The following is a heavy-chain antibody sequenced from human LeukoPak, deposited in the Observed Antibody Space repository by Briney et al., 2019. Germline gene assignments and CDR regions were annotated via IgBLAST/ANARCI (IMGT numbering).Heavy chain of an antibody. CDR1: GYSFTSYW. CDR2: IYPGDSDT. V-gene: IGHV5-51*01. CDR3: ARPARSGGSPRTAFDI. Sequence: GESLKISCKGSGYSFTSYWIVWVRQMPGKGLECMGIIYPGDSDTRYSPSFQGQVTISADKSISTAYLQWSSLKASDTAMYYCARPARSGGSPRTAFDIWGQGTMVTVSS. D-gene: IGHD2-15*01. J-gene: IGHJ3*02.